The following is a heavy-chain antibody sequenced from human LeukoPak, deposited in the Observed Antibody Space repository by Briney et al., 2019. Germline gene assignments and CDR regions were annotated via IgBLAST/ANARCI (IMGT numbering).Heavy chain of an antibody. CDR3: ARRLARITMVRVPTNYWFDT. CDR1: GGSISSSNW. CDR2: IYHSGNT. Sequence: SETLSLTCAVWGGSISSSNWWSRARPPPGEGLGWIGEIYHSGNTHHNPSRRSRVTISVEKSKNLVPLKLNSVTAADTAVYYCARRLARITMVRVPTNYWFDTWGQGNLVTVSS. V-gene: IGHV4-4*02. D-gene: IGHD3-10*01. J-gene: IGHJ5*02.